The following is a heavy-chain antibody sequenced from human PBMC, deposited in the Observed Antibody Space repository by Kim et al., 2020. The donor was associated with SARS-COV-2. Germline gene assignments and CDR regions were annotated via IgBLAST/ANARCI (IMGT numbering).Heavy chain of an antibody. J-gene: IGHJ6*02. CDR3: AKVRARRLSYYYYGMDV. V-gene: IGHV3-23*01. D-gene: IGHD1-1*01. Sequence: GTGRFTISRDNSKNSRYLQMNSVRAEDTAVYYCAKVRARRLSYYYYGMDVWGQGTTVTVSS.